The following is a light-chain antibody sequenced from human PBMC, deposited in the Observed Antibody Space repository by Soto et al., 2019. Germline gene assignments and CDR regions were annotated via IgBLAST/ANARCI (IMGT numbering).Light chain of an antibody. CDR2: DVS. J-gene: IGKJ4*01. V-gene: IGKV3-11*01. Sequence: EIILTQSPATLSLSPGERATLSCSASQSVTTFLAWYQQKPGQTPRLLIYDVSNRATGIPARFSGSGSGTDFTLTISSLEPEDFAVYYCQQRSNWPLTFGGGTKVEIK. CDR3: QQRSNWPLT. CDR1: QSVTTF.